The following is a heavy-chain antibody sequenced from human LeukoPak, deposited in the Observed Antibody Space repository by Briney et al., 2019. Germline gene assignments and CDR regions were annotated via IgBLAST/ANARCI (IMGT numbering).Heavy chain of an antibody. CDR2: VHYSGST. CDR3: ARHFGSAKNWFDP. Sequence: SETLSLTCTVSGGSIITSTYYWGWIRQPPGKGLEWIGSVHYSGSTYYNPSLKSRVSISVDTSKKQFSLKLTSVTAADTAVYYCARHFGSAKNWFDPWGQGTLVTVSS. V-gene: IGHV4-39*01. D-gene: IGHD3-16*01. J-gene: IGHJ5*02. CDR1: GGSIITSTYY.